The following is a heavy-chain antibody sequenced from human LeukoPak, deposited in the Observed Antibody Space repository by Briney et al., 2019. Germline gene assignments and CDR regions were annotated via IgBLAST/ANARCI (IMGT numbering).Heavy chain of an antibody. J-gene: IGHJ4*02. CDR1: GGPISSYY. D-gene: IGHD6-19*01. Sequence: PSETLSLTCTVSGGPISSYYWSWIRQPPGKGLEWIGYIYYSGSTNYNPSLKSRVTISVDTSKNQFSLKLSSVTAADTAVYYCARVSSSGWYLDYWGQGTLVTVSS. CDR2: IYYSGST. CDR3: ARVSSSGWYLDY. V-gene: IGHV4-59*01.